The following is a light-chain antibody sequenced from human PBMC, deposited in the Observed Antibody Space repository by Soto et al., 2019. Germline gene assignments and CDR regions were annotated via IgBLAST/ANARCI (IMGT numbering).Light chain of an antibody. V-gene: IGLV3-21*02. CDR3: QVWDSGSAHQV. CDR2: DDS. CDR1: NIGSKS. Sequence: SYELTQPPSVSVAPGQTARIPCWGDNIGSKSVHWYQQEPGQAPVLVVYDDSDRPSGIPERVSGSNSGNTATLTISRVEAGDEADYYCQVWDSGSAHQVFGGGTKLTVL. J-gene: IGLJ2*01.